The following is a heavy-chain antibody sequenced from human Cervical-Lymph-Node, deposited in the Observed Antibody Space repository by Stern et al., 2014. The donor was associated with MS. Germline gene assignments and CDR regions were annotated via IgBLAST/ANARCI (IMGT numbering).Heavy chain of an antibody. D-gene: IGHD2-8*01. CDR3: AREQWSTGTHFDS. Sequence: QLVQSGAEVKKPGASVKVSCTASGYTFTSHDVHWVRQATGQGLEWLGWMKTNTGATGYAQKFQGRVTMTRDTSTNTAYMDLSSLTSEDTAVYYCAREQWSTGTHFDSWGQGTLVTVSS. CDR1: GYTFTSHD. CDR2: MKTNTGAT. J-gene: IGHJ4*02. V-gene: IGHV1-8*02.